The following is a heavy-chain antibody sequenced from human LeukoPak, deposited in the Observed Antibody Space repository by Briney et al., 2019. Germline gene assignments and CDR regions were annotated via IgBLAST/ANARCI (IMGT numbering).Heavy chain of an antibody. CDR1: GGSISSGGYY. Sequence: SETLSLTCTVSGGSISSGGYYWSWIRQHPGKGLEWIGYIYYSGSTYYNPSLKSRVTISVDTSKNQFSLKLSSVTAADTAVYYCARFDSYENNWFDPWGQGTPVTVSS. D-gene: IGHD3-22*01. CDR2: IYYSGST. J-gene: IGHJ5*02. CDR3: ARFDSYENNWFDP. V-gene: IGHV4-31*03.